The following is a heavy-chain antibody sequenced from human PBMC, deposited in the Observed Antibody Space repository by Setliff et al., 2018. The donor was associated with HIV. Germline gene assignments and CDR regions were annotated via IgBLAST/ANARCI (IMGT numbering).Heavy chain of an antibody. V-gene: IGHV4-39*07. CDR2: IYYSGST. D-gene: IGHD5-18*01. CDR3: ARLRGYFYGHGRYFDY. J-gene: IGHJ4*02. Sequence: SETLSLTCTVSGGSISNSSYYWGWIRQPPGKGLEWIGSIYYSGSTYYNPSLRSRVTISVDTSKNQFSLKLTSVTAADTALYYCARLRGYFYGHGRYFDYWGQGTLVTVSS. CDR1: GGSISNSSYY.